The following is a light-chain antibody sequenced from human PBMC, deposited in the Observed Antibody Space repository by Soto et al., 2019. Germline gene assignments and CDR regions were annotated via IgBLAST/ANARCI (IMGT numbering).Light chain of an antibody. CDR3: QQYETFSGT. V-gene: IGKV1-5*01. J-gene: IGKJ1*01. CDR1: QTISSW. CDR2: DAS. Sequence: DIQMTQSASTLSGSVGDRVTITCRASQTISSWLAWYQQKPGEAPKLLIYDASALPRGVPSRFSGSGSGTKFNLTIASLQTDDFATYYCQQYETFSGTFGPGTKVDIK.